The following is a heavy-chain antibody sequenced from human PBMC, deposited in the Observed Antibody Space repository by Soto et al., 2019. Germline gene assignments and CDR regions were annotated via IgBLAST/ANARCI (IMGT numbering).Heavy chain of an antibody. D-gene: IGHD1-20*01. V-gene: IGHV4-39*01. CDR1: GGSISISSYY. CDR2: IYYSGST. Sequence: LSETLSLTCTVSGGSISISSYYWLWIRQPPGKGLEWIGSIYYSGSTYYNPSLKSRVTISVDTSKNQFSLKLSSVTAADTAVYYCARGGITYYYYGMDVWGQGTTVTVSS. CDR3: ARGGITYYYYGMDV. J-gene: IGHJ6*02.